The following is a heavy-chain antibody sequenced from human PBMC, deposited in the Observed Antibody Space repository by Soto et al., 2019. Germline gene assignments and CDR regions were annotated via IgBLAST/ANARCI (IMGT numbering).Heavy chain of an antibody. V-gene: IGHV1-18*01. CDR1: GYTFTSYG. CDR2: ISADNGNT. Sequence: QVQLVQSGAEVKKPGASVKVSCKASGYTFTSYGISWVRQAPGQGREWMGWISADNGNTNYAQKLQGRVTMTTDTATSRAYIELRSLRSDDTAVYYCARDSGLQYNWFDPWGQGTMVTVSS. J-gene: IGHJ5*02. D-gene: IGHD4-4*01. CDR3: ARDSGLQYNWFDP.